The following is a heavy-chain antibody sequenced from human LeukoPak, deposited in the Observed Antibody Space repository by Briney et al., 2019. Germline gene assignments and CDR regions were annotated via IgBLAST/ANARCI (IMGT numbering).Heavy chain of an antibody. CDR1: GYTFTGYY. V-gene: IGHV1-2*02. D-gene: IGHD3-3*01. J-gene: IGHJ5*02. CDR3: ARDGATIFGVVINWFDP. CDR2: INPNSGGT. Sequence: ASVKVSCKASGYTFTGYYMHWVRQAPGQGLEWMGWINPNSGGTNYAQKFQGRVTMTRDTSISTAYMELSSLRSDDTAVYYCARDGATIFGVVINWFDPWGQGTLVTVS.